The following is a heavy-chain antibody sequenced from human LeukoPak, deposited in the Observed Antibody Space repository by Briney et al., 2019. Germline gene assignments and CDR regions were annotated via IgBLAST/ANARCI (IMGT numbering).Heavy chain of an antibody. J-gene: IGHJ3*02. Sequence: GRSLRLSCAASGFTFSSYAMHWVRQAPGKGLEWVAVISYDGSNKYYADSVKGRFTISRDNSKNTLYLQMNSLRAEDTAVYYCAKWIKAFDIWAKGQWSPSLQ. D-gene: IGHD5-12*01. V-gene: IGHV3-30*04. CDR2: ISYDGSNK. CDR3: AKWIKAFDI. CDR1: GFTFSSYA.